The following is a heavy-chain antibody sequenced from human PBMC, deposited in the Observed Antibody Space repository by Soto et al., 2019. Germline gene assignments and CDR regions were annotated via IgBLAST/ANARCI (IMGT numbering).Heavy chain of an antibody. D-gene: IGHD1-26*01. V-gene: IGHV3-23*01. Sequence: EVQLLESGGGLVQPGGSLRLSCAASGFTLSIYAMTWVRQAPGKGLEWASSINTNGGSTFYADSVKGRFTISSDHSENTVYLQMNSLRVDDTAIYYCAKDPKVGAAAAEYFQRWGQGTLVSVSS. CDR1: GFTLSIYA. CDR2: INTNGGST. J-gene: IGHJ1*01. CDR3: AKDPKVGAAAAEYFQR.